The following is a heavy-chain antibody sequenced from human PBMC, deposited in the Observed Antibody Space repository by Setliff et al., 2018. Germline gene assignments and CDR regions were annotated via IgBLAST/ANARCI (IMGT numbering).Heavy chain of an antibody. Sequence: PSETLSLTCTVSGGSITTSSYSWGWIRQPPGKGLEWIGNIYHSGTTYYNPSLKSRLTLSVDTSKNQFSLKINSVTAADTAVYYCARGHCSSGECPNYFDPWGQGTQVTVSS. CDR2: IYHSGTT. J-gene: IGHJ5*02. D-gene: IGHD2-15*01. V-gene: IGHV4-39*07. CDR1: GGSITTSSYS. CDR3: ARGHCSSGECPNYFDP.